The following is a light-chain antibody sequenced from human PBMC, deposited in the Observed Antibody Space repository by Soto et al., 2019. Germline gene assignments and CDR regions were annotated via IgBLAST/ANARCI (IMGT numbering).Light chain of an antibody. CDR2: DAS. CDR1: QSISNW. CDR3: QQLTNYPRT. Sequence: DIQMTQSPSTLSASVGARVPITCRASQSISNWLAWYQQKPGKAPKLLIYDASSLESGVPSRFSGSGSGTEFTLTISSLQPDDFATYYCQQLTNYPRTFGQGTKVDIK. J-gene: IGKJ1*01. V-gene: IGKV1-5*01.